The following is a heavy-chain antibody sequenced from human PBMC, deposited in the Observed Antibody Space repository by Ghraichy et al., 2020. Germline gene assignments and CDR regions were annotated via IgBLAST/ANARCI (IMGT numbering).Heavy chain of an antibody. D-gene: IGHD4-17*01. CDR3: ARSSHDYGDYAY. J-gene: IGHJ4*02. Sequence: GSLRLSCAASGFTFSDHCMDWVRQAPGKGLEWVGRIREKAKSYTTEYAASVKGRFTISRDDSKNSLYLQMNSLKTEDTAVYYCARSSHDYGDYAYWGQGTLVTVSS. CDR1: GFTFSDHC. V-gene: IGHV3-72*01. CDR2: IREKAKSYTT.